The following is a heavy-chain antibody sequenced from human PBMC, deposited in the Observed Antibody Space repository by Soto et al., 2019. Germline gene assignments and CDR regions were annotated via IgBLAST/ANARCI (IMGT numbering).Heavy chain of an antibody. Sequence: GASVKVSCKASGYPFTSSGFSWVRQAPGQGLEWMGWISAYNGNTLYAQKFKGRVTMTTDTSTSTAYMELGSLRSDDTAVYYCARSVAVPGAHIDYWGQGTQVTVSS. CDR2: ISAYNGNT. D-gene: IGHD6-19*01. J-gene: IGHJ4*02. CDR3: ARSVAVPGAHIDY. V-gene: IGHV1-18*04. CDR1: GYPFTSSG.